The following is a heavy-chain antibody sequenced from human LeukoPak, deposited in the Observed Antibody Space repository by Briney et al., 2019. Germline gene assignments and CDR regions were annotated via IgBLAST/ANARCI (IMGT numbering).Heavy chain of an antibody. J-gene: IGHJ4*02. D-gene: IGHD1-7*01. CDR2: ISSSSSYI. V-gene: IGHV3-21*01. CDR3: ARGSATGIIGTTDY. Sequence: GGSLRLSCAASGYTFSSYSMNWVRQAPGKGLEWVSSISSSSSYIYYADSVKGRFTISRDNAKNSLYLQMNSLRAEDTAVYYCARGSATGIIGTTDYWGQGTLVTVSS. CDR1: GYTFSSYS.